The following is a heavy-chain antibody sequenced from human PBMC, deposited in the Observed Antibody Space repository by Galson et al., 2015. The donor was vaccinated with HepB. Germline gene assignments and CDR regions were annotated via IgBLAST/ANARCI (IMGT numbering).Heavy chain of an antibody. D-gene: IGHD3-22*01. V-gene: IGHV1-3*01. CDR3: ARVVAYYYDMGRAFDI. J-gene: IGHJ3*02. CDR1: GYTFTSYA. Sequence: SVKVSCKASGYTFTSYAMHWVRQAPGQRLEWMGWINAGNGNTKYSQKFQGRVTITRDTSASTAYMELSSLRSEDTAVYYCARVVAYYYDMGRAFDIWGRGTMVTVSS. CDR2: INAGNGNT.